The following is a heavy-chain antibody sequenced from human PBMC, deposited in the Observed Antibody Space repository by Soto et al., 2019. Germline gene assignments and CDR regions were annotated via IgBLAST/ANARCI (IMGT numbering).Heavy chain of an antibody. Sequence: QVQLVQSGAEVKKPGASVKVSCKASGYTFTSYGISWVRQAPGQGLEWMGWISAYNGNTNYAQKLQGRVTMTTDTPTSTAYMELRSLRSDDTAVYYCARFEDEVGARFSWFDPWGQGTLVTVSS. CDR3: ARFEDEVGARFSWFDP. D-gene: IGHD1-26*01. CDR2: ISAYNGNT. CDR1: GYTFTSYG. V-gene: IGHV1-18*01. J-gene: IGHJ5*02.